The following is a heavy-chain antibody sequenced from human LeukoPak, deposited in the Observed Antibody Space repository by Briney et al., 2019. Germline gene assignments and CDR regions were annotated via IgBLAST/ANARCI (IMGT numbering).Heavy chain of an antibody. Sequence: SETLSLTCTVSGGSISSGGYYWSWIRQHPGKGLELIGYIYYSGSTFHNPSLKSRVTISVDTSKNQFSLKLNSVTAADTAVYYCAADLQAFAFDIWGQGTMVTVSS. CDR3: AADLQAFAFDI. CDR1: GGSISSGGYY. J-gene: IGHJ3*02. D-gene: IGHD3-3*02. CDR2: IYYSGST. V-gene: IGHV4-31*03.